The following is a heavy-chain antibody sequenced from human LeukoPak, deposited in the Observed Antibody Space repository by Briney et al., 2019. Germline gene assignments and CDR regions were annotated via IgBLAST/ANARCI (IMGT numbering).Heavy chain of an antibody. Sequence: ASVKVSCKASGYTFTSYGISWVRQAPGQGLEWMGWMSAYNGNTNYAQKLQGRVTVTTDTSTSTAYMELRSLRSDDTAVYYCARDHVELLPGECWGQGTLVTVSS. D-gene: IGHD1-7*01. V-gene: IGHV1-18*01. CDR1: GYTFTSYG. J-gene: IGHJ4*02. CDR2: MSAYNGNT. CDR3: ARDHVELLPGEC.